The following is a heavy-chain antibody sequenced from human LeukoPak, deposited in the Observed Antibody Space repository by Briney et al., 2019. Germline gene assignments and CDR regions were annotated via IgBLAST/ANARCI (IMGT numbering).Heavy chain of an antibody. CDR1: GFTFRSFE. D-gene: IGHD6-19*01. Sequence: PGGSLRLSCAASGFTFRSFEMNWLRQAPGKGLEWVSYISNSGRIDYAESVKGRFTISRDDAENSLFLQMNSLRVEDTAVYYCVREFSGGWPATGWFDSWGQGSLVTVST. CDR3: VREFSGGWPATGWFDS. J-gene: IGHJ5*01. V-gene: IGHV3-48*03. CDR2: ISNSGRI.